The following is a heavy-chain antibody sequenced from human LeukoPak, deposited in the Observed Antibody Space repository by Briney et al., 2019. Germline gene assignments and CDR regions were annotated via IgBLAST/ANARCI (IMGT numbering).Heavy chain of an antibody. CDR3: ARTPTYYYYGMDV. Sequence: SETLSLTCTVSGGSISSGGYYWSWIRQHPGEGLEWIGYIYYSGSIYYNPSLKSRVTISVDTSKNQFSLKLSSVTAADTAVYYCARTPTYYYYGMDVWGQGTTVTVSS. CDR2: IYYSGSI. V-gene: IGHV4-31*03. CDR1: GGSISSGGYY. J-gene: IGHJ6*02.